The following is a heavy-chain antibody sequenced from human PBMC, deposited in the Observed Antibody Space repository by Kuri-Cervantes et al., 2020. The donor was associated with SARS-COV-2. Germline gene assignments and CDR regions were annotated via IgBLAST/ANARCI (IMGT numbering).Heavy chain of an antibody. D-gene: IGHD3-9*01. CDR1: GFTFSSYA. CDR2: ISYDGSNK. V-gene: IGHV3-30-3*01. CDR3: ARIVRYFDQLDY. J-gene: IGHJ4*02. Sequence: LSLTCAASGFTFSSYAMHWVRQAPGKGLEWVAVISYDGSNKYYADSVKGRFTISRDNAKNSLYLQMNSLRAEDTAVYYCARIVRYFDQLDYWGQGTLVTVSS.